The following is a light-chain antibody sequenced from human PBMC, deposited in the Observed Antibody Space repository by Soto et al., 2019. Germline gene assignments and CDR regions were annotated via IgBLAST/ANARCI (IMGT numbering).Light chain of an antibody. CDR2: EAS. V-gene: IGKV1-5*03. J-gene: IGKJ2*03. CDR3: KHQSYR. CDR1: QSISKW. Sequence: DIQMTQSPSTLSATVEDRVTITCRATQSISKWLAWYQQKPGKAPKLLIYEASSLDTGVPSRFSGSGSGTVFSLNISSLQPEDFATYFCKHQSYRLGQGTRLEIK.